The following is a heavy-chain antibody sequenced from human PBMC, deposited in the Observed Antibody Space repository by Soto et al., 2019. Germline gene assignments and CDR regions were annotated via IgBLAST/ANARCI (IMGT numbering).Heavy chain of an antibody. CDR1: GFTFSSYG. J-gene: IGHJ6*02. D-gene: IGHD6-13*01. Sequence: QVQLVESGGGVVQPGRSLRLSCAASGFTFSSYGMHWVRQAPGKGLEWVAVIWYDGSNKYYADSVKGRFTISRDNSKNTRXLQMNSLRAEDTAVYYCARAYSSTHEYYYYYGMDVWGQGTTVTVSS. V-gene: IGHV3-33*01. CDR2: IWYDGSNK. CDR3: ARAYSSTHEYYYYYGMDV.